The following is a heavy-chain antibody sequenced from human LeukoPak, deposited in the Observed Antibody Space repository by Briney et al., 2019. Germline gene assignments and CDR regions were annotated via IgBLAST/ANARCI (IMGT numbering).Heavy chain of an antibody. CDR3: VWAIPGGAFDI. D-gene: IGHD1-26*01. CDR1: GYTFISYY. Sequence: ASVKVSCKASGYTFISYYMHWVRQAPGQGLEWMGIINPSGGSTSYAQKFQGRVTMTRDTSTSTVYMELSSLRSEDTAVYYCVWAIPGGAFDIWGQGTMVTVSS. V-gene: IGHV1-46*01. CDR2: INPSGGST. J-gene: IGHJ3*02.